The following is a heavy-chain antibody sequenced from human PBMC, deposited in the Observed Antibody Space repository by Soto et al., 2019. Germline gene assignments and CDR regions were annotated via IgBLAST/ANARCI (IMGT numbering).Heavy chain of an antibody. Sequence: PSETLSLTCTVSGGSISSYYWSWIRQPPGKGLEWIGYIYYSGSTNYNPSLKSRVTISVDTSKNQFSLKLSSVTAADTAVYYCARMNDYGDLFDYWGQGTLVTVSS. CDR3: ARMNDYGDLFDY. V-gene: IGHV4-59*08. CDR1: GGSISSYY. CDR2: IYYSGST. D-gene: IGHD4-17*01. J-gene: IGHJ4*02.